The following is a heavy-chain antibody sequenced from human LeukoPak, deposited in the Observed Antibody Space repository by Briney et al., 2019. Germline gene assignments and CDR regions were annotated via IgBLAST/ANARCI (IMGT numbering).Heavy chain of an antibody. CDR3: ARLLRWSEDGFDI. Sequence: SETLSLTCTVSGGSISGYYWSWIRQPPGRGLEWVGNTHSTGNAKSNPSLGSRVTISIDTSNQFSLTLRSVTAADTAVYYCARLLRWSEDGFDIWGQGTMVAISS. CDR2: THSTGNA. V-gene: IGHV4-59*08. D-gene: IGHD2-15*01. J-gene: IGHJ3*02. CDR1: GGSISGYY.